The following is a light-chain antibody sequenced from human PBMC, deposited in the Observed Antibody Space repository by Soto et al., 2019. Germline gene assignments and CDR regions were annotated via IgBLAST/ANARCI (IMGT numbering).Light chain of an antibody. V-gene: IGKV1-12*01. Sequence: DIQMTQSPSTLSASVGDRVTITCRASQGIGSQLAWYQQKPGKAPKLLIHAASTLQRGVPSRFSGSGSGTDFTLTISSLQSEDFATYYCQQANTFPRTFGQGTKVEIE. J-gene: IGKJ1*01. CDR3: QQANTFPRT. CDR1: QGIGSQ. CDR2: AAS.